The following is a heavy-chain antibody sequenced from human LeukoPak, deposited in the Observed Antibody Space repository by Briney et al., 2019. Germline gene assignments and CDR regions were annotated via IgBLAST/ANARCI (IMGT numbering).Heavy chain of an antibody. J-gene: IGHJ3*02. Sequence: ASVSVSCKASGYTFTVYYMQWVGQARGQGCEGRGWINPNSGGTKYTQKFQGRVTMTSDTSISTAYIELSRLRSDDTAVYYCARVRRYCSSTSSYPNDAFDIWGQGTMVTVS. CDR1: GYTFTVYY. CDR3: ARVRRYCSSTSSYPNDAFDI. D-gene: IGHD2-2*01. V-gene: IGHV1-2*02. CDR2: INPNSGGT.